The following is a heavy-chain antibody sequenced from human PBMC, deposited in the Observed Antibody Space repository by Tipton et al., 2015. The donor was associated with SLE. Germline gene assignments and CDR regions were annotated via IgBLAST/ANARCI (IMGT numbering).Heavy chain of an antibody. J-gene: IGHJ4*02. D-gene: IGHD3-22*01. V-gene: IGHV3-33*01. Sequence: SLRLSCAASGFTFSSYGMHWVRQAPGKGLEWVAVIWYDGSNKYYADSVKGRFTISRDNSKNSLYLQMNSLRAEDTAVYYCAREGDYYDSSGYYRRLYYFDYWGQGTLVTVSS. CDR2: IWYDGSNK. CDR3: AREGDYYDSSGYYRRLYYFDY. CDR1: GFTFSSYG.